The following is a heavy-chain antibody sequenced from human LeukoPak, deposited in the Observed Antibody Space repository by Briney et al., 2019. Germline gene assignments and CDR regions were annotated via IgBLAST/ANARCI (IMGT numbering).Heavy chain of an antibody. CDR3: AKSKPYYYDSSGYIRPYYYYGMDV. J-gene: IGHJ6*02. Sequence: GGSLRLSCAASGFTFSSYGMHWVRQAPGKGLEWVAVISYDGSNKYYADSVKGRFTISRDNSKNTLYLQMNSLRAEDTAVYYCAKSKPYYYDSSGYIRPYYYYGMDVWGQGTTVTVSS. CDR1: GFTFSSYG. D-gene: IGHD3-22*01. CDR2: ISYDGSNK. V-gene: IGHV3-30*18.